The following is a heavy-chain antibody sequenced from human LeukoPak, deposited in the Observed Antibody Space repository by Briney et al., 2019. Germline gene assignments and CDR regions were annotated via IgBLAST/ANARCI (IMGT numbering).Heavy chain of an antibody. CDR1: GFTFSSYA. D-gene: IGHD1-26*01. V-gene: IGHV3-23*01. CDR2: ISGSGGST. CDR3: AKVIVEPTTGDY. Sequence: PGGSLRLSCAASGFTFSSYAMSWVRQAPWKGLEWVSAISGSGGSTYYADSVKGRFTISRDNSRNTLYLQVNSLRAEDTAVYYCAKVIVEPTTGDYWGQGTLVTVSS. J-gene: IGHJ4*02.